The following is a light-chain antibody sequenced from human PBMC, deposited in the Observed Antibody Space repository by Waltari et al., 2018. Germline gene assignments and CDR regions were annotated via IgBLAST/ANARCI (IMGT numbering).Light chain of an antibody. Sequence: QSALTQPASVSASPGQSITISCSGTSSDVGAYNYVSWYQLHPGKVPKLIFFNVSVRPSGVSYRSAGSKTCTTASLFFSKVLPEDDADYSCGAHTRSDTVIFGGGTKLTVL. CDR3: GAHTRSDTVI. V-gene: IGLV2-14*03. J-gene: IGLJ2*01. CDR1: SSDVGAYNY. CDR2: NVS.